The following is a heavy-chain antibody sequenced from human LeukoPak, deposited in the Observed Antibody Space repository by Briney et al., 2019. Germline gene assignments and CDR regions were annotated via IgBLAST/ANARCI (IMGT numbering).Heavy chain of an antibody. D-gene: IGHD3-10*01. J-gene: IGHJ6*03. CDR3: ARDGYYYGSGSPGGGYYYYYMDV. V-gene: IGHV4-59*01. CDR2: IYYTGST. Sequence: PSETLSLTCTVSGGSISSYYWSWIRQPPGKGLEWIGYIYYTGSTNYNSSLKSRVTISLDTSKKQFSLKLKSVTAADTAVYYCARDGYYYGSGSPGGGYYYYYMDVWGKGTTVTISS. CDR1: GGSISSYY.